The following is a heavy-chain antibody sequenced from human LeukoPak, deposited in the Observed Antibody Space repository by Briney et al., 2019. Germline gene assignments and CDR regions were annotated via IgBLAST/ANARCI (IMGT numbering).Heavy chain of an antibody. V-gene: IGHV3-30-3*01. CDR3: ARDREAYGYDAFDI. J-gene: IGHJ3*02. CDR2: ISYDGSNK. D-gene: IGHD4-17*01. Sequence: GGSLRLSCAASGFTFSSYAMHWVRQAPGKGLEWVAVISYDGSNKYYADSVKGRFTISRDNSKNTLYLQMNSLRAEDTAVYYCARDREAYGYDAFDIWGQGTMVTVSS. CDR1: GFTFSSYA.